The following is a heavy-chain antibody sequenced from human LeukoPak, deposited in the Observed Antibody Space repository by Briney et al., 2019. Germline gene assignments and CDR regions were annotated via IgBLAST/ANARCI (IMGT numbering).Heavy chain of an antibody. J-gene: IGHJ4*02. Sequence: GSLILSCAASGFTFSSYAMSWVRQAPGKGLEWVSAISGSWGSTYYADSVKGRFTISRDNSKNTLYLQMNRLRAEDTAVYYCAKHYSDSSGYYYIRGEYYFDYWGQGTLVTVSS. CDR1: GFTFSSYA. D-gene: IGHD3-22*01. V-gene: IGHV3-23*01. CDR3: AKHYSDSSGYYYIRGEYYFDY. CDR2: ISGSWGST.